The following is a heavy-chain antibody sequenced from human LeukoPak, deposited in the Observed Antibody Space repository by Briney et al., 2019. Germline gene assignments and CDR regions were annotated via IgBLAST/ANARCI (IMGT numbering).Heavy chain of an antibody. V-gene: IGHV4-59*08. J-gene: IGHJ4*02. CDR2: IYYSGST. Sequence: SETLSLTCTVSGDSISSYYWSWIRQPPGKGLEWIGYIYYSGSTNYNPSLKSQVTISVDTSKNQLSLKLRSVTAADTAVYYCARLSTSFDYWGQGALVTVSS. CDR1: GDSISSYY. CDR3: ARLSTSFDY.